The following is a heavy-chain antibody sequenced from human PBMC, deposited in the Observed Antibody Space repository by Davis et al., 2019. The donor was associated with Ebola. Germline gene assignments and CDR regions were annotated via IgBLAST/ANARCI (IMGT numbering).Heavy chain of an antibody. CDR2: ISSSGDNT. J-gene: IGHJ4*02. CDR3: AKGSIAVALFDC. Sequence: GESLKISCAASGFTLSNAWLNWVRQAPGKGLEWVATISSSGDNTYYADSVKGRFTISRDNSKNTLFLQMDSLRAEDTAVYHCAKGSIAVALFDCWGQGTLVTVSS. D-gene: IGHD6-19*01. V-gene: IGHV3-23*01. CDR1: GFTLSNAW.